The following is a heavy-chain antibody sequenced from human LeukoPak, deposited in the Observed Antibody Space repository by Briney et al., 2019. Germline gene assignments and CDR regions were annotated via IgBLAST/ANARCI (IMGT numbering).Heavy chain of an antibody. CDR2: FDPEDGET. V-gene: IGHV1-24*01. Sequence: GASVKVSCKVSGYTLTELSMHWVRQAPGKGLEWMGGFDPEDGETIYAQKFQGRVTMTEDTSTDTAYMELGSLRSEDTAVYYCATRRARYGYTFFDYWGQGTLVTVSS. D-gene: IGHD5-18*01. CDR1: GYTLTELS. CDR3: ATRRARYGYTFFDY. J-gene: IGHJ4*02.